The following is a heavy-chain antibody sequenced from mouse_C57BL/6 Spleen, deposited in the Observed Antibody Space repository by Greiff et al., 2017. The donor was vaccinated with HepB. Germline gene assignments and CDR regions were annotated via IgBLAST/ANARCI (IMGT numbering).Heavy chain of an antibody. CDR2: INPYNGGT. CDR1: GYTFTDYY. CDR3: ARRDYEGYFDV. Sequence: EVQLVESGPVLVKPGASVKMSCKASGYTFTDYYMNWVKQSHGKSLEWIGVINPYNGGTSYNQKFKGKATLTVDKSSSTAYMELNSLTSEDSAVYYCARRDYEGYFDVWGTGTTVTVSS. V-gene: IGHV1-19*01. J-gene: IGHJ1*03. D-gene: IGHD2-4*01.